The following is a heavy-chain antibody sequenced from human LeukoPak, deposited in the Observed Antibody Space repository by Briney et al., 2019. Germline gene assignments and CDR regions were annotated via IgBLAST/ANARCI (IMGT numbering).Heavy chain of an antibody. D-gene: IGHD6-19*01. V-gene: IGHV3-9*01. CDR1: GFTFDDYA. J-gene: IGHJ5*02. CDR3: AKGRSSGWYQDWFDP. Sequence: GGSLRLSCAASGFTFDDYAMHWVRQAPGKGLEWVSGISWNSGTIGYADSVKGRFTISRDNAKNSLYLQMNSLRAEDTALYYCAKGRSSGWYQDWFDPWGQGTLVTVSS. CDR2: ISWNSGTI.